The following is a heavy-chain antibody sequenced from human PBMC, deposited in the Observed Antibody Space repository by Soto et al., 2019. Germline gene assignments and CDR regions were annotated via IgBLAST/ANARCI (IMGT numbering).Heavy chain of an antibody. CDR3: AGSHCTSSTCYGYYYYAMDV. J-gene: IGHJ6*02. CDR1: GFSLSNARMG. V-gene: IGHV2-26*01. Sequence: QVTLKESGPVLVKPTETLTLTCIVSGFSLSNARMGVSWIRQPPGKALEWLAHIFPNDEESDNTSLKNRLTISKDTSKSQVVLTMTNVDPVDTATYYCAGSHCTSSTCYGYYYYAMDVWGQGTSVTVSS. CDR2: IFPNDEE. D-gene: IGHD2-2*01.